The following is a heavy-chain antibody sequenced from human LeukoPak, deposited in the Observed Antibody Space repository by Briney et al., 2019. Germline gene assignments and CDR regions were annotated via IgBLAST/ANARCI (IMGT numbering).Heavy chain of an antibody. CDR1: GFTLSTSA. CDR3: AKSASGWYNFDY. J-gene: IGHJ4*02. D-gene: IGHD6-19*01. V-gene: IGHV3-23*01. Sequence: GGSLRLSCAASGFTLSTSAMNWVRQAPGKGLEWVSGIGTSGVTTFYADSVKGRFTISRDNSKNTLYLQMKSLRAEDTAVYYCAKSASGWYNFDYWGQGTLVTVSS. CDR2: IGTSGVTT.